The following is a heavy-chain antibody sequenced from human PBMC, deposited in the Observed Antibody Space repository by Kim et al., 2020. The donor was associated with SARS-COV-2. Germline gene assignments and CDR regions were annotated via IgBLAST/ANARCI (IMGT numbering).Heavy chain of an antibody. Sequence: TNYYPSLKSRVTISVDTSTNQFSLKLSSVTAADTAVYYCARGSWGIIAYWGQGTLVTVSS. CDR2: T. D-gene: IGHD3-16*01. V-gene: IGHV4-59*09. CDR3: ARGSWGIIAY. J-gene: IGHJ4*02.